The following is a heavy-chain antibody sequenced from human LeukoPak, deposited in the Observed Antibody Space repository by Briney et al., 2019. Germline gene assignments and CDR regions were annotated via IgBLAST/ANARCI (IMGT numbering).Heavy chain of an antibody. D-gene: IGHD3-10*01. CDR1: GFTFSSYY. J-gene: IGHJ4*02. V-gene: IGHV3-7*04. CDR3: AGGFGFLIES. Sequence: GGSLGLSCAASGFTFSSYYMSWVRRAPGKGLEWVANIKQDGSEKYYVGSVKGRFTISRDNAKNSLYLQVNSLRVEDTAVYFCAGGFGFLIESWGQGTPVTVSS. CDR2: IKQDGSEK.